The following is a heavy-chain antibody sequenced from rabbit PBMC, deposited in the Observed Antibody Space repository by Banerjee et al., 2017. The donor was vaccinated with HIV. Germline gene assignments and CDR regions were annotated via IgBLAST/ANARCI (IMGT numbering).Heavy chain of an antibody. CDR2: IYTISGST. Sequence: QEQLEESGGGLVKPGGTLTLTCKASGFSFSSGYDMCWVRQAPGKGLELIVCIYTISGSTWYASWVHGRFIITRNTSLNTVDLKMTSLTAADTATYFCARDLGGVIGWNFNLWGPGTLVTVS. D-gene: IGHD1-1*01. V-gene: IGHV1S43*01. CDR1: GFSFSSGYD. J-gene: IGHJ4*01. CDR3: ARDLGGVIGWNFNL.